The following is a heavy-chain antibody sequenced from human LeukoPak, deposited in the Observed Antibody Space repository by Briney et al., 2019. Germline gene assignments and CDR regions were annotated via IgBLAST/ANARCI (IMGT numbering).Heavy chain of an antibody. CDR2: IHFSGST. Sequence: PSETLSLTCTVSGGSITSRSHYWGWIRQPPGKGLEWIGSIHFSGSTNYNPSLRSRVTISVDTSKNQLSLKLSSVTAADTAVYYCARDLGGIYFDYWGQGTLVTVSS. CDR3: ARDLGGIYFDY. CDR1: GGSITSRSHY. V-gene: IGHV4-61*01. D-gene: IGHD1-26*01. J-gene: IGHJ4*02.